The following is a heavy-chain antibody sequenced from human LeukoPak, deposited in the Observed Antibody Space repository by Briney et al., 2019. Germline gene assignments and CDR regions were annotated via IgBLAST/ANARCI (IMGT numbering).Heavy chain of an antibody. CDR2: IYYTGST. CDR3: ARGTRSSIFEGWFDP. CDR1: GGSISTYS. Sequence: PSETLSLTCTVSGGSISTYSWSWIRQPSGKGLEWIGYIYYTGSTDYNASLKSRVTITVDTSKNQFSLKLSSVTAADTAVYYCARGTRSSIFEGWFDPWGQGSLVTVSS. V-gene: IGHV4-59*08. D-gene: IGHD3-3*01. J-gene: IGHJ5*02.